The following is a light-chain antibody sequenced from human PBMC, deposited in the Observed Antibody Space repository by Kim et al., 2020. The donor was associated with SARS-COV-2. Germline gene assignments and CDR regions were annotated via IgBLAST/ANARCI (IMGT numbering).Light chain of an antibody. CDR2: RNN. Sequence: GHGGTIACSGSSSNSGSNYVYWYQQLPGTAPKLLIYRNNHRPSGVPDRFSGSKSGTSASLAISGLRSEDEADYYCAAWDDSVSGWVFGGGTQLTVL. V-gene: IGLV1-47*01. J-gene: IGLJ3*02. CDR3: AAWDDSVSGWV. CDR1: SSNSGSNY.